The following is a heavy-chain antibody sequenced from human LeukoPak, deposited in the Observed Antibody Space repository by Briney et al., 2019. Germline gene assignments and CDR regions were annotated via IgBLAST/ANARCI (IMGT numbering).Heavy chain of an antibody. CDR1: GYNFTGYF. Sequence: ASVKVSCKASGYNFTGYFMNWVRQAPGQGLEWMGWINPNSGGTNYAQKFQGRVTMTRDTSISTAYMELSRLRSDDTAVYYCARDRVGAFDIWGQGTMVTVSS. J-gene: IGHJ3*02. CDR3: ARDRVGAFDI. V-gene: IGHV1-2*02. CDR2: INPNSGGT.